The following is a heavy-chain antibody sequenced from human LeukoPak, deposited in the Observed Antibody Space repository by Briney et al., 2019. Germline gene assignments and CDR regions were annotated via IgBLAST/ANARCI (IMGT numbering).Heavy chain of an antibody. J-gene: IGHJ4*01. D-gene: IGHD1-20*01. CDR1: GFSFGRYW. V-gene: IGHV3-7*01. CDR3: ARLSGDITVFDF. Sequence: PGRTLRLSRAASGFSFGRYWVSCVREAPGQGLEWVATIRRDGGAKYYVDSVRGRFTISRDNAQNSLFLQMNSLRAEDTALYFCARLSGDITVFDFWGQRTLVTVSS. CDR2: IRRDGGAK.